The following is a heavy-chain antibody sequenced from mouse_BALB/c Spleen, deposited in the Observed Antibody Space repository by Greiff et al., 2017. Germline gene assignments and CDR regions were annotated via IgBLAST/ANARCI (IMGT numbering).Heavy chain of an antibody. J-gene: IGHJ1*01. V-gene: IGHV1S137*01. CDR3: ARHYGSSHWYFDV. CDR2: ISTYYGDA. CDR1: GYTFTDYA. D-gene: IGHD1-1*01. Sequence: VQLQQSGAELVRPGVSVKISCKGSGYTFTDYAMHWVKQSHAKSLEWIGVISTYYGDASYNQKFKGKATMTVDKSSSTAYMELARLTSEDSAIYYCARHYGSSHWYFDVWGAGTTVTVSS.